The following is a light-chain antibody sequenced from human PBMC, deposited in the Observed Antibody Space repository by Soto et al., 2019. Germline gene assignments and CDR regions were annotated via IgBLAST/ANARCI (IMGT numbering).Light chain of an antibody. J-gene: IGLJ1*01. CDR2: EVS. Sequence: QCALTQPASVSGSPGQSITISCTGTSSDIGSYNLVSWYQQHPGKAPKLMIYEVSKRPSGVSNRFSGSKSGNTASLTISGLQAEDEADYYCCSYAGSSFYVFGTGTKVTVL. CDR3: CSYAGSSFYV. CDR1: SSDIGSYNL. V-gene: IGLV2-23*02.